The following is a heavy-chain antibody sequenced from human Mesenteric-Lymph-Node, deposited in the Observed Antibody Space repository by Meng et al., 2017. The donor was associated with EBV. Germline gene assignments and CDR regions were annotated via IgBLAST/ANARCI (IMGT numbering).Heavy chain of an antibody. CDR2: IYHSGST. V-gene: IGHV4-4*03. Sequence: LGPGRVQPLGTLSLALAVSGVSLSSNSWWSWGRQPPGKGLEWIGEIYHSGSTNSNPSLKGRVTISVDKSKNQFSLKMSSVTAADTAVYYCATLHYDGSGYYFGSWFDPWGQGTLVTVSS. J-gene: IGHJ5*02. D-gene: IGHD3-22*01. CDR3: ATLHYDGSGYYFGSWFDP. CDR1: GVSLSSNSW.